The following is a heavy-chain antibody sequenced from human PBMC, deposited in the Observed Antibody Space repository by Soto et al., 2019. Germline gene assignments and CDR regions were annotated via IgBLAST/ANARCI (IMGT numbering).Heavy chain of an antibody. V-gene: IGHV4-4*02. Sequence: SETLSLTCAVSGGSISSSNWWSWVRQPPGKGLEWIGEIYRSGSTNYNPSLKSRVTISVDKSKNQFSLKLSSVTAADTAVYYCAKCITALGPIDYWGQGTLVTVSS. D-gene: IGHD6-6*01. J-gene: IGHJ4*02. CDR3: AKCITALGPIDY. CDR1: GGSISSSNW. CDR2: IYRSGST.